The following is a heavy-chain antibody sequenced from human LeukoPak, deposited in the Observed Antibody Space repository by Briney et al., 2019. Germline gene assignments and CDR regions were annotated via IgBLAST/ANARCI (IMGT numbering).Heavy chain of an antibody. CDR3: AKSGDSSSSGVNFDY. J-gene: IGHJ4*02. V-gene: IGHV3-30*18. Sequence: SGGSLRLSYAASGFTFSSYGMHWVRQAPGKGREWVGFISYDGSNKYYADSVRGRFTISRDNSKNTLYLQMNSLRAEDTAVYYCAKSGDSSSSGVNFDYWGQGTLVTVSS. CDR1: GFTFSSYG. CDR2: ISYDGSNK. D-gene: IGHD6-6*01.